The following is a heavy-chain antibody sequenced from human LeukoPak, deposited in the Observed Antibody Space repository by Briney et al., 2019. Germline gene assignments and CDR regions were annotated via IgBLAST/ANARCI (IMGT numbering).Heavy chain of an antibody. V-gene: IGHV3-64*01. CDR1: GFTFSSYA. J-gene: IGHJ4*02. CDR2: ISSNGGST. D-gene: IGHD1-26*01. Sequence: GGSLRLSCAASGFTFSSYAMHWVRQAPGKGLEYVSAISSNGGSTYYANSVKGRFTISRDNSKNTLYLQMGSLGAEDMAVYYCARGRHIVGAPVPFDYWGQGTLVTVSS. CDR3: ARGRHIVGAPVPFDY.